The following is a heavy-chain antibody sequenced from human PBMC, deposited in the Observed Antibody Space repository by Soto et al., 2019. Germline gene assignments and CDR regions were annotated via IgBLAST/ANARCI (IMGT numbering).Heavy chain of an antibody. D-gene: IGHD6-19*01. CDR3: ARQSSGWYNWFDP. J-gene: IGHJ5*02. Sequence: QLQLQESGPGLVKPSETLSLTCSVSGGSISSSSYYWGWIRQPPGKGLEWIGSIYYSGSIYYNPSLKSRATXSXDXXKNQFSLKLSSVTAAETAVYSCARQSSGWYNWFDPWGQGTLVTVSS. CDR2: IYYSGSI. V-gene: IGHV4-39*01. CDR1: GGSISSSSYY.